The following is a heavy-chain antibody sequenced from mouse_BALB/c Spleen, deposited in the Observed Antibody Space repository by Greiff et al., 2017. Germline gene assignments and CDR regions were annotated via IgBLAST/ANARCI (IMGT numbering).Heavy chain of an antibody. CDR2: IDPANGNT. D-gene: IGHD2-4*01. J-gene: IGHJ4*01. Sequence: EVQLQQSGAELVKPGASVKLSCTASGFNIKDTYMHWVKQRPEQGLEWIGRIDPANGNTKYDPKFQGKATITADTSSNTAYLQLSSLTSEDTAVYYCARSDYYYAMDYWGQGTSVTVSS. V-gene: IGHV14-3*02. CDR1: GFNIKDTY. CDR3: ARSDYYYAMDY.